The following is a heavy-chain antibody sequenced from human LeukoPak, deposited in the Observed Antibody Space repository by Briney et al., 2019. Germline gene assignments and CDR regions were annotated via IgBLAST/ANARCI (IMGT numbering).Heavy chain of an antibody. CDR3: ASTKTAQDFYYYYFMDV. CDR2: IKEDGSEK. CDR1: GFTFSTYW. D-gene: IGHD3-3*01. Sequence: GGSLRLSCAAYGFTFSTYWMTWVRHVPGKGLEWVANIKEDGSEKYYVDSVRGRFTISRDNAKNSLYLQMNSLRAEDTAVYYCASTKTAQDFYYYYFMDVWGKGTTVTVSS. J-gene: IGHJ6*03. V-gene: IGHV3-7*01.